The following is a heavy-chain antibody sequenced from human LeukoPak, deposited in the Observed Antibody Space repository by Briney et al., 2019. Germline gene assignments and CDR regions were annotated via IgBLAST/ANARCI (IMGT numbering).Heavy chain of an antibody. V-gene: IGHV3-20*04. D-gene: IGHD2-2*01. CDR3: ARGTGDIVVVPAAYYMDV. Sequence: PGGSLRLSCAASGFTFDDYGMSWVRQAPGKGLEWVSGINWNGGSTGYADSVKGRFTIPRDNAKNSLDLQMNSLRAEDTALYYCARGTGDIVVVPAAYYMDVWGKGTTVTVSS. CDR2: INWNGGST. J-gene: IGHJ6*03. CDR1: GFTFDDYG.